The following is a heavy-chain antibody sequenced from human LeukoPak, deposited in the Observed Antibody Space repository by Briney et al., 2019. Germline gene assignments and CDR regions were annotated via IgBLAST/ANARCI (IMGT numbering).Heavy chain of an antibody. CDR2: FDPEDGET. D-gene: IGHD3-22*01. J-gene: IGHJ4*02. CDR3: ATEANGYFLY. V-gene: IGHV1-24*01. CDR1: GYTXTQLS. Sequence: ASVKVSCKVSGYTXTQLSIHWVRQAPGKGLEWMGGFDPEDGETIYAQQFQGGLTMTEDTSTDTAYMEVSSLTTEDTAVYYCATEANGYFLYWGQGTLVTVSS.